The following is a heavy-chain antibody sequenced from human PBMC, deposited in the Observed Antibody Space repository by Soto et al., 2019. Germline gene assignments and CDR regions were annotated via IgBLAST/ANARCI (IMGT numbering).Heavy chain of an antibody. Sequence: SETLSLTCSVSGYSVSSSDYYWAWIRQPPGKGLEWIGSMLYSGLTYYNPSLKSRVTLSVDTSKNQFPVRLTSVTASDTAAYYCAPLSVSLSGPYGIHVWGQATTVTVSS. D-gene: IGHD2-15*01. V-gene: IGHV4-39*01. CDR2: MLYSGLT. CDR1: GYSVSSSDYY. J-gene: IGHJ6*02. CDR3: APLSVSLSGPYGIHV.